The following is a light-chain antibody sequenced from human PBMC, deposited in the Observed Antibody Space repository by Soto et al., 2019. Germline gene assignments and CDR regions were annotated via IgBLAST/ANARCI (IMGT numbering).Light chain of an antibody. CDR1: YSNVETNY. V-gene: IGLV1-47*02. CDR2: TND. CDR3: SATDDSLGGPV. J-gene: IGLJ2*01. Sequence: QSVLTQPPSASGTPGQRVTISYSGSYSNVETNYVYWYQQVPGTAPKLLIYTNDQRPSGVPDRFSASKSGTSASLAISGLRSEDEADYFCSATDDSLGGPVFGGGTKLTVL.